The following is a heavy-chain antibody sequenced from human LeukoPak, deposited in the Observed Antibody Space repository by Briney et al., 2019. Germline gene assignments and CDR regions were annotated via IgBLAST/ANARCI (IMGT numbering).Heavy chain of an antibody. CDR2: ISAYNGNT. Sequence: ASVTVSCKASGYTFTSYGISWVRQAPGQGLEWMGWISAYNGNTNYAQKLQGRVTMTTDTSTSTAYMELRSLRSDDTAVYYCAREIGYMPDSPYYDFWSGYYYYYGMDVWGQGTTVTVSS. CDR1: GYTFTSYG. V-gene: IGHV1-18*01. J-gene: IGHJ6*02. D-gene: IGHD3-3*01. CDR3: AREIGYMPDSPYYDFWSGYYYYYGMDV.